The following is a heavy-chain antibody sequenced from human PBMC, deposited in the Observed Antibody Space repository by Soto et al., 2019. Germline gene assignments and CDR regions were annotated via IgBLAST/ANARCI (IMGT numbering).Heavy chain of an antibody. V-gene: IGHV3-21*01. J-gene: IGHJ4*02. CDR1: GFTFSSYS. CDR2: ISSSSSYI. CDR3: ARVVVGSIAALGYFDY. D-gene: IGHD6-6*01. Sequence: EVQLVESGGGLVKPGGSLRLSCAASGFTFSSYSMNWVRQAPGKGLEWVSSISSSSSYIYYADSVKGRFTISRDNAKNSLYLQMNSLRAEDTAVYYCARVVVGSIAALGYFDYWGQGTLVTVSS.